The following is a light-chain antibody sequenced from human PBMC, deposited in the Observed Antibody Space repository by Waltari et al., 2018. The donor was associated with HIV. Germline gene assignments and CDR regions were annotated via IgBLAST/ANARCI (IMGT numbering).Light chain of an antibody. CDR2: AAS. CDR3: QESHSSSLT. CDR1: QSVSTY. V-gene: IGKV1-39*01. Sequence: DLQMTQSPSSLSASVGDSVTITCRASQSVSTYLNWYQYKPGKAPKLLIYAASSLQSGVPSRFSGSGSGTDFTLTISSLQRDDSATYYCQESHSSSLTFGGGTGVEI. J-gene: IGKJ4*01.